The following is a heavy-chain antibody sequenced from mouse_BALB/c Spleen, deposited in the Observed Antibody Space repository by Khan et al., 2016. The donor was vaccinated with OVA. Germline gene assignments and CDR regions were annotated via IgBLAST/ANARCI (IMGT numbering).Heavy chain of an antibody. J-gene: IGHJ3*01. V-gene: IGHV1S137*01. Sequence: QVRLQQSGAELVRPGVSVKISCKGSGYTFTDFTMHWVKQSHAKSLEWIGVVNTYYGDATYNQKFKGKATMTVDKSSTTAYMELARLTSEDSAIYYWARGGGGDRFVYWGQGTLVTVSA. CDR1: GYTFTDFT. CDR3: ARGGGGDRFVY. CDR2: VNTYYGDA.